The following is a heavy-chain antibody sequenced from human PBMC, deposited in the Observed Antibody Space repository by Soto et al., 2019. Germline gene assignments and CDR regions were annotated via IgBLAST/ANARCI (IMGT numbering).Heavy chain of an antibody. Sequence: QVQLHESGPGLVKPSETLSLTCTVSGDSISSRYWSWIRQPPGKGLEWIGHIYHSGGTRYNPSLRSRVTISVDTSKNQFTLKLRSVTAADTAVYYCAKNVAVAGFCLDPWGQGILVTVSS. D-gene: IGHD6-19*01. CDR1: GDSISSRY. J-gene: IGHJ5*02. CDR3: AKNVAVAGFCLDP. CDR2: IYHSGGT. V-gene: IGHV4-59*11.